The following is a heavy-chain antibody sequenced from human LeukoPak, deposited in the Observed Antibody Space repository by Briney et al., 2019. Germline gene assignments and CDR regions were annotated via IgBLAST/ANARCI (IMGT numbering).Heavy chain of an antibody. CDR3: ARGRAGPTVFGVVIKDGGMDV. Sequence: SQTLSLTCTVSGGSISSGGYYWSWIRQHPGKGLEWIGYIYYSGSTYYNPSLKSRVTISVDTSKNQFSLKLSSVTAADTAVYYCARGRAGPTVFGVVIKDGGMDVWGKGTTVTVSS. D-gene: IGHD3-3*01. CDR2: IYYSGST. J-gene: IGHJ6*03. CDR1: GGSISSGGYY. V-gene: IGHV4-31*03.